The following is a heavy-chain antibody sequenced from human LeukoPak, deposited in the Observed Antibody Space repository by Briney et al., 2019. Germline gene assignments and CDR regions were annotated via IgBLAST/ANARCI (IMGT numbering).Heavy chain of an antibody. CDR1: GYTFTSYY. D-gene: IGHD2-2*01. CDR2: INPSGGST. CDR3: ARGGIVVVPAAMAYFQH. V-gene: IGHV1-46*03. Sequence: ASVKVSCKASGYTFTSYYMHWVRQAPGQGLEWMGIINPSGGSTSYAQKFQGRVTMTRDTSTSTVYMELSSLRSEDTAVHYCARGGIVVVPAAMAYFQHWGQGTLVTVSS. J-gene: IGHJ1*01.